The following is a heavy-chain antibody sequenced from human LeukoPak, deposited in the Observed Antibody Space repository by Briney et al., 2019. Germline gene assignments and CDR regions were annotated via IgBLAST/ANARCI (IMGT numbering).Heavy chain of an antibody. D-gene: IGHD5-12*01. CDR3: ARAGSGYDLHDY. Sequence: ASVKVSCKASGYTFTVYYMHWVRQAPGQGLEWMGWINPNSGGTNYAQKFQGRVTMTRDTSISTAYMELSRLRSDDTAVYYCARAGSGYDLHDYWGQGTLVTVSS. CDR1: GYTFTVYY. V-gene: IGHV1-2*02. CDR2: INPNSGGT. J-gene: IGHJ4*02.